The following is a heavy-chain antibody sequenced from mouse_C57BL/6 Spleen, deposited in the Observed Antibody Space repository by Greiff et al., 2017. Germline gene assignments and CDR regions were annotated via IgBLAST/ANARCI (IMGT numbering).Heavy chain of an antibody. V-gene: IGHV1-64*01. J-gene: IGHJ2*01. CDR2: IHPNSGST. Sequence: QVQLQQSGAELVKPGASVKLSCKASGYTFTSYWMHWVKQRPGQGLEWIGMIHPNSGSTNYNEKFKSKATLTVDKSSSTAYMQLSSLTSEDSAVYYCAREGLSTGFDYWGQGTTLTVSS. CDR1: GYTFTSYW. D-gene: IGHD2-4*01. CDR3: AREGLSTGFDY.